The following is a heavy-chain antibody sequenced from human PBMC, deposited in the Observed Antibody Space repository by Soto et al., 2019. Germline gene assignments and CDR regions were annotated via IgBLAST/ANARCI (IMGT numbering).Heavy chain of an antibody. D-gene: IGHD1-26*01. V-gene: IGHV3-30*03. J-gene: IGHJ4*02. Sequence: QVQLVESGGGVVQPGRSLRLSCAGSGFTFSHYGIHCVRQAPGKGLEWLAVISYDGSNKHYADSVKGRFTVSRDNSKNTLYLQMNSLRAEDTAAYFCARYSGKYQGPIDYWGQGTLVTVPS. CDR1: GFTFSHYG. CDR3: ARYSGKYQGPIDY. CDR2: ISYDGSNK.